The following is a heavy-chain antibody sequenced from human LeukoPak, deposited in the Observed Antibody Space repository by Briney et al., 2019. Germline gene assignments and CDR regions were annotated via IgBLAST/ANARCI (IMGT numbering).Heavy chain of an antibody. D-gene: IGHD4-17*01. J-gene: IGHJ5*02. V-gene: IGHV4-61*08. CDR2: VSYSGST. CDR1: GGSLSSGDYY. Sequence: SQTLSLTCTVSGGSLSSGDYYWSWIRQPPGKGLEWIGYVSYSGSTNYNPSLRSRVTISVDTSKNQFSLELSSVTAADTAVYYCARQDYGDNNWFDPWGQGTLVTVSS. CDR3: ARQDYGDNNWFDP.